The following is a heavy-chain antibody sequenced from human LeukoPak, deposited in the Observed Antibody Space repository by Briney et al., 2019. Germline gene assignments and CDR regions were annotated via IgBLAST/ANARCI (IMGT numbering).Heavy chain of an antibody. CDR1: GGSISSYY. V-gene: IGHV4-4*07. Sequence: SETLSLTCTVSGGSISSYYWSWIRQPAGKGLEWIGRIYTSGSTNYNPSLKSRVTMSVDTSKNQFSLKLSSVTAADTAVYYCARHRCSGGSCYPMNWFDPWGQGTLVTVSS. CDR2: IYTSGST. D-gene: IGHD2-15*01. CDR3: ARHRCSGGSCYPMNWFDP. J-gene: IGHJ5*02.